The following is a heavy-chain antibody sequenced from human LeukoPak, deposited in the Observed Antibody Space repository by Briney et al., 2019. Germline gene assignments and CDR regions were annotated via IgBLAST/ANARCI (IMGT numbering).Heavy chain of an antibody. CDR2: IYHSGST. CDR1: GGSISSSNW. J-gene: IGHJ4*02. Sequence: SGTLSLTCAVSGGSISSSNWWSWVRQPPGKGLEWIGEIYHSGSTNYNPSLKSRVTISVDRSKNQFSLKLSSVTAADTAVYYCARGGLATVYYDFWSGHPYFDYWGQGTLVTVSS. D-gene: IGHD3-3*01. CDR3: ARGGLATVYYDFWSGHPYFDY. V-gene: IGHV4-4*02.